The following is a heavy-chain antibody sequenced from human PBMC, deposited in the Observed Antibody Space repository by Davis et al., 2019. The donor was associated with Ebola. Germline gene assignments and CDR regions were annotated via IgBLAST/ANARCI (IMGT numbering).Heavy chain of an antibody. CDR2: INPNSGGT. J-gene: IGHJ6*02. D-gene: IGHD2-2*01. CDR1: GYTFTGYY. V-gene: IGHV1-2*02. Sequence: ASVKVSCKASGYTFTGYYMHWVRQAPGQGLEWMGWINPNSGGTNYAQKFQGRVTMTRETSISTAYMELSRLRSDDTAVYYCARPLPAARYYYYYYGMDVWGQGTTVTVSS. CDR3: ARPLPAARYYYYYYGMDV.